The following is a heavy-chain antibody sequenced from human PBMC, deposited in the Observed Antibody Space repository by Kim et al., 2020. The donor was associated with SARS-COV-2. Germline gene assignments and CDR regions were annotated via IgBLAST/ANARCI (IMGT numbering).Heavy chain of an antibody. D-gene: IGHD2-8*01. V-gene: IGHV3-23*01. J-gene: IGHJ4*02. CDR1: GFSFSCYA. Sequence: GVSLRLSCALSGFSFSCYAMSWVRQAPAKGLEWVSSVLSRGEDTNYAAPVMGRFTVFRDNDQNMLFLQNNNLRVEETAEYYFANDWPCTSSVTANFWCQG. CDR2: VLSRGEDT. CDR3: ANDWPCTSSVTANF.